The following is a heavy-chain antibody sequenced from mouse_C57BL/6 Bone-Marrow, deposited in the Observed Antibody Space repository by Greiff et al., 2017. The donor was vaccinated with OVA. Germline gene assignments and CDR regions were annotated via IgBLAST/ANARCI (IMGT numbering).Heavy chain of an antibody. D-gene: IGHD1-1*01. CDR3: ARYYYGSSLYYYAMDY. J-gene: IGHJ4*01. CDR1: GYTFTSYW. V-gene: IGHV1-53*01. Sequence: QVQLQQSGTELVKPGASVKLSCKASGYTFTSYWMHWVKQRPGQGLEWIGNINPSNGGTNYNEKFKSKATLTVDKSSSTAYMQLSSLTSEDSAVYYCARYYYGSSLYYYAMDYWGQGTSVTVSS. CDR2: INPSNGGT.